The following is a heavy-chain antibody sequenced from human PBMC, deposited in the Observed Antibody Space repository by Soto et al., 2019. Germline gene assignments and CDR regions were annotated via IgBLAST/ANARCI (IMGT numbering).Heavy chain of an antibody. D-gene: IGHD4-17*01. V-gene: IGHV4-61*01. J-gene: IGHJ6*02. Sequence: QVQLQESGPGLVKPSETLSLTCTVSGGSVSSGSYYWSWIRQPPGKGLEWIGYISYSGSTNYNPSLKSRVTISVDTSKNQFSLKLSSVTAADTAVYYCAREPTTVTNYYYYAVDVWGQGTTVTVSS. CDR1: GGSVSSGSYY. CDR2: ISYSGST. CDR3: AREPTTVTNYYYYAVDV.